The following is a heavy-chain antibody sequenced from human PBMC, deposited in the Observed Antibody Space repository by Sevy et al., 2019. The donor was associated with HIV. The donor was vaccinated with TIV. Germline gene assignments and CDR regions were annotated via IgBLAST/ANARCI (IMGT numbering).Heavy chain of an antibody. J-gene: IGHJ6*02. Sequence: ASVKVSCKASGGTFSNYAISWVRQAPGQGLEWMGGFIPMFDTANYAQKFQGKVTLTADGSTTTAYMELSSLRSDDTAVYYGVCSYFDSSGYSPLYYYGMDVWGQGTTVTVSS. CDR1: GGTFSNYA. V-gene: IGHV1-69*13. D-gene: IGHD3-22*01. CDR2: FIPMFDTA. CDR3: VCSYFDSSGYSPLYYYGMDV.